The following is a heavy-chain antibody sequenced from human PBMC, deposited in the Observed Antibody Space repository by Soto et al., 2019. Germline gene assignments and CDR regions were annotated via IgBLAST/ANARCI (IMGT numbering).Heavy chain of an antibody. D-gene: IGHD3-3*01. V-gene: IGHV3-30*18. J-gene: IGHJ6*02. CDR2: ISYDGSNK. CDR1: GFTFSSYG. CDR3: AKGSDFWSGDYYYYGMDV. Sequence: QVQLVESGGGVVQPGRSLRLSCAASGFTFSSYGMHWVRQATGKGLEWVAVISYDGSNKYYADSVKGRFTISRDNSKNTLYVQMNSLRAQDTAVYYCAKGSDFWSGDYYYYGMDVWGQGTTVTVSS.